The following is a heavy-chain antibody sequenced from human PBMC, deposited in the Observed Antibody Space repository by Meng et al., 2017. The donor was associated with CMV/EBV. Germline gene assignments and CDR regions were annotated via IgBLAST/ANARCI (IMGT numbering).Heavy chain of an antibody. V-gene: IGHV1-18*01. CDR1: GYTFISYG. Sequence: KASGYTFISYGISWVRQAPGQGLEWMGWISAYNGNTNYAQKLQGRVTMTTDTSTSTAYMELRSLRSDDTAVHYCARGGYSYGYLFFDCWGQGTLVTVSS. D-gene: IGHD5-18*01. J-gene: IGHJ4*02. CDR3: ARGGYSYGYLFFDC. CDR2: ISAYNGNT.